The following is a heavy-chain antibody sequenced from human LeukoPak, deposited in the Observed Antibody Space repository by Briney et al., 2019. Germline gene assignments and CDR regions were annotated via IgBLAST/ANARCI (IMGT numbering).Heavy chain of an antibody. V-gene: IGHV5-51*01. Sequence: GESLKISCKASGYTFTSNWIGWGRQMPGKGLEWMGIIYPGDGDTRYSPSFQGQVTISADKSITTAYLQWNSLKASDTAIYYCARQTTGLYTSGPRRPFDIWGQGTVVTVSS. CDR1: GYTFTSNW. CDR3: ARQTTGLYTSGPRRPFDI. D-gene: IGHD3/OR15-3a*01. CDR2: IYPGDGDT. J-gene: IGHJ3*02.